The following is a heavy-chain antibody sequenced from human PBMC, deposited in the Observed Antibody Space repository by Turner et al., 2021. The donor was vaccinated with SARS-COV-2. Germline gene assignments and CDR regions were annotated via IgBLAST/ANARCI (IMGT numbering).Heavy chain of an antibody. V-gene: IGHV3-7*01. D-gene: IGHD6-19*01. J-gene: IGHJ4*02. CDR2: IKQDGSEK. CDR1: GFTFSSYW. CDR3: ARERIAVGGYFDY. Sequence: EVQLVESGGGLVQPGGSLRPSCAASGFTFSSYWMSWVRQAPGKGLEWVANIKQDGSEKYYVDSVKGRFTISRDNAKNSLYLQMNSLRAEDTAVYYCARERIAVGGYFDYWGQGTLVTVSS.